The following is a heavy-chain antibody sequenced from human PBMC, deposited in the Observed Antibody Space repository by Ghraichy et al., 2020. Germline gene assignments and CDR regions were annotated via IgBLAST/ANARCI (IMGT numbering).Heavy chain of an antibody. CDR3: AKEAQDWGVGLHGTDMDV. CDR2: ISGSGGST. D-gene: IGHD3/OR15-3a*01. J-gene: IGHJ6*03. Sequence: GGSLRLSCAASGFTFSSYAMSWVRQAPGKGLEWVSAISGSGGSTYYADSVKGRFTISRDNSKNTLYLQMNSLRAEDTAVYYCAKEAQDWGVGLHGTDMDVWGKGTTVTVSS. CDR1: GFTFSSYA. V-gene: IGHV3-23*01.